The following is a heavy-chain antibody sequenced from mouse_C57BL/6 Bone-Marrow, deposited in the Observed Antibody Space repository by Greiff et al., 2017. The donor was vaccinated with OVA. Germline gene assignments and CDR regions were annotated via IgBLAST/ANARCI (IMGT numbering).Heavy chain of an antibody. Sequence: DVMLVESGGGLVQPGGSLKLSCAASGFTFSDYYMYWVRQTPEKRLEWVAYISNGGGSTYYPDTVKGRFTISRDNAKNTLYLQMSRLKSEDTAMYYCARLSDGYYGYFDVWGTGTTVTVSS. D-gene: IGHD2-3*01. V-gene: IGHV5-12*01. CDR2: ISNGGGST. CDR3: ARLSDGYYGYFDV. J-gene: IGHJ1*03. CDR1: GFTFSDYY.